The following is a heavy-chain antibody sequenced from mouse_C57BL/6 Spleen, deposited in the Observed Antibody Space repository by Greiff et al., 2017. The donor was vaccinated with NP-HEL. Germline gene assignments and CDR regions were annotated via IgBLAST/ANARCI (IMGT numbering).Heavy chain of an antibody. V-gene: IGHV5-12*01. CDR1: GFTFSDYY. J-gene: IGHJ1*03. Sequence: EVQGVESGGGLVQPGGSLKLSCAASGFTFSDYYMYWVRQTPEKRLEWVAYISNGGGSTYYLDTVKGRFTISRDNAKNTLYLQMSRLKSEDTAMYYCAGETVADWYFDVWGTGTTVTVSS. CDR3: AGETVADWYFDV. D-gene: IGHD1-1*01. CDR2: ISNGGGST.